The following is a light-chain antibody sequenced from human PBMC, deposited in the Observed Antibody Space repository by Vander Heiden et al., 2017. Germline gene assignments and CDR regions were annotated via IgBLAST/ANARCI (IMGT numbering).Light chain of an antibody. CDR2: KDS. V-gene: IGLV3-25*03. CDR3: QSADSSGTWV. Sequence: SYELTQQPSVSVSPGQTARNTCSGDALPKHYAYWYQQKPGQAPVLVIYKDSERPSGIPERFSGSSSGTTVTLTISGVQAEDEADYYCQSADSSGTWVFGGGTKLTVL. CDR1: ALPKHY. J-gene: IGLJ3*02.